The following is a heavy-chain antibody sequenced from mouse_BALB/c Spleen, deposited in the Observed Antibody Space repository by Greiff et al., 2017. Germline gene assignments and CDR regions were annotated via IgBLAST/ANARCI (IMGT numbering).Heavy chain of an antibody. J-gene: IGHJ2*01. D-gene: IGHD1-1*01. CDR2: ISCYNGAT. CDR3: ARYPITTVGDY. CDR1: GYSFTGYY. Sequence: VQLQQSGPELVKTGASVKISCKASGYSFTGYYMHWVKQSHGKSLEWIGYISCYNGATSYNQKFKGKATLTVDKSSSTAFMHLNSLTSEDSAVYYCARYPITTVGDYWGQGTTLTVSS. V-gene: IGHV1S135*01.